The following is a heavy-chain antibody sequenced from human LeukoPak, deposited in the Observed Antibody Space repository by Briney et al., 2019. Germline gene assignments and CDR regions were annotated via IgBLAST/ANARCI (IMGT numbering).Heavy chain of an antibody. CDR3: ARDRRMVVDY. V-gene: IGHV4-31*03. CDR2: IYYSGST. CDR1: GGSISSGGYY. D-gene: IGHD2-8*01. J-gene: IGHJ4*02. Sequence: PSETLSLTCTVSGGSISSGGYYWSWIRQHPGKGLEWIGYIYYSGSTYYNPSLKSRVTISVDTSKNQFSLKLSSVTAADTAVYYCARDRRMVVDYWGQGTLVTVSS.